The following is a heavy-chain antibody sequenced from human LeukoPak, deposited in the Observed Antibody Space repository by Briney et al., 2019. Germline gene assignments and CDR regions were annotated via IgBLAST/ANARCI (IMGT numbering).Heavy chain of an antibody. J-gene: IGHJ3*02. D-gene: IGHD6-25*01. Sequence: PSETLSLTCTVSGGSISSYYWSWIRQPPGKGLEWIGYIYYSGSTYYNPSLKSRVTISVDTSKNQFSLKLSSVTAADTAVYYCARGRTFSGRRLGAFDIWGQGTMVTVSS. CDR3: ARGRTFSGRRLGAFDI. CDR2: IYYSGST. CDR1: GGSISSYY. V-gene: IGHV4-59*12.